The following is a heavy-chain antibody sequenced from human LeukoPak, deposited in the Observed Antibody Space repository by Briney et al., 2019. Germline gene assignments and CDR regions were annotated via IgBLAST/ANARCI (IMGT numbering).Heavy chain of an antibody. CDR1: GYTFTSYD. J-gene: IGHJ4*02. CDR2: MNPNSGNT. V-gene: IGHV1-8*01. CDR3: ARDRRALLWFGELPH. Sequence: ASVKVSCKASGYTFTSYDINWVRQATGQGLEWMGWMNPNSGNTGYARKFQGRVTMTRNTSISTAYMELSSLRSEDTAVYHCARDRRALLWFGELPHWGQGTLVTVSS. D-gene: IGHD3-10*01.